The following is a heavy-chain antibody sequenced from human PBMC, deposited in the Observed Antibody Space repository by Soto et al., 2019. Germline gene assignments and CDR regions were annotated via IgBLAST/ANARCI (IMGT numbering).Heavy chain of an antibody. CDR3: AFSLGFLVIRS. CDR1: GYTFTSYA. CDR2: INAGNGNK. V-gene: IGHV1-3*01. D-gene: IGHD3-9*01. J-gene: IGHJ5*02. Sequence: ASVKVSCKASGYTFTSYAMHWVRQAPGQRLEWMGWINAGNGNKKYSQKFQSRVTITRDTSASTAYMELSSLRSEDTAVYYCAFSLGFLVIRSWGQGTLVTVSS.